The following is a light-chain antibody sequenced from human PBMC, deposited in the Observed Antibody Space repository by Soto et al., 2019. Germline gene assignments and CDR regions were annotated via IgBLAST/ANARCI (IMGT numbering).Light chain of an antibody. Sequence: QSVLTQPRSVSGSPGQSVTISCTGTSSDVGGYNYVSWYQQHPGKAPKLMIYDVSKRPSGVPDRFSGSKSGNTASLTISGFQAEDEADYYCCSYAGSYTDWMFGGGTKLTVL. CDR3: CSYAGSYTDWM. CDR2: DVS. J-gene: IGLJ3*02. V-gene: IGLV2-11*01. CDR1: SSDVGGYNY.